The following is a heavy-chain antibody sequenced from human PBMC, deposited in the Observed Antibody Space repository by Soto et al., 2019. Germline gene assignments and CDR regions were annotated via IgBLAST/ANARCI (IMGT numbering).Heavy chain of an antibody. CDR2: INAGNGNT. J-gene: IGHJ4*02. D-gene: IGHD3-10*01. V-gene: IGHV1-3*01. CDR3: ARGSGSYYNNLDY. CDR1: GYTFTSYA. Sequence: ASVKVSCKASGYTFTSYAMHWVRQAPGQRLEWMGWINAGNGNTKYSQKFQGRVTITRDTSASTAYMELSSLRSEDTAAYYCARGSGSYYNNLDYWGQGTLVTVSS.